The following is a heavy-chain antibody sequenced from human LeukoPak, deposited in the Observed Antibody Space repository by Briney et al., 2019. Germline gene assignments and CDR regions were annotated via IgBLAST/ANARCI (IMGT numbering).Heavy chain of an antibody. V-gene: IGHV5-51*01. CDR2: IYPGDSDT. D-gene: IGHD2-2*01. J-gene: IGHJ5*02. Sequence: GESLKISCKGSGYSFTSYWIGWVRQMPGEGLEWMGIIYPGDSDTRYSPSFQGQVTISADKSISTAYLQWSSLKASDTAMYYCASLVVPAAIWFDPWGQGTLVTVSS. CDR1: GYSFTSYW. CDR3: ASLVVPAAIWFDP.